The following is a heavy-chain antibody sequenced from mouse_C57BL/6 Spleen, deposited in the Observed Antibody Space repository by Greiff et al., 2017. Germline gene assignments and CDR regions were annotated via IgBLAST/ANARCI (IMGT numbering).Heavy chain of an antibody. CDR1: GYSFTGYY. CDR2: INPSTGGT. J-gene: IGHJ3*01. CDR3: AIYYDYDWFAY. Sequence: EVQVVESGPELVKPGASVKISCKASGYSFTGYYMNWVKQSPEKSLEWIGEINPSTGGTTYNQKFKAKATLTVDKSSSTAYMQLKSLTSEDSAVYYCAIYYDYDWFAYWGQGTLVTVSA. D-gene: IGHD2-4*01. V-gene: IGHV1-42*01.